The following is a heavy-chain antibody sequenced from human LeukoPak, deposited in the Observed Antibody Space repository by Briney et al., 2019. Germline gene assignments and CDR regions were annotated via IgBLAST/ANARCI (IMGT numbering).Heavy chain of an antibody. CDR3: ARKNVEPDRYFDY. D-gene: IGHD1-14*01. Sequence: ASVKVSCKASGYSFSSYTMTWVRQAPGQGLEWMGWINTYTGNPTYAQGFTGRFVFSLDTSVNTAYLLISSLKAEDTAVYYCARKNVEPDRYFDYWGQGTLVTVSS. J-gene: IGHJ4*02. CDR2: INTYTGNP. V-gene: IGHV7-4-1*02. CDR1: GYSFSSYT.